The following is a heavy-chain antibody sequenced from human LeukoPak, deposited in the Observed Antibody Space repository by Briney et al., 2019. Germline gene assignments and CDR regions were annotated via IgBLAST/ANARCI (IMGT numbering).Heavy chain of an antibody. J-gene: IGHJ4*02. CDR1: GGSISSYY. CDR3: AKDLTYGNFDY. Sequence: SETLSLTCTVSGGSISSYYWGWIRQPPGKGLEWIGYISYSGSTNYNPSLRSRVTISVDTSKNQFSLKLSSVTAADTAVYYCAKDLTYGNFDYWGQGTLVTVSS. CDR2: ISYSGST. D-gene: IGHD2-21*02. V-gene: IGHV4-59*01.